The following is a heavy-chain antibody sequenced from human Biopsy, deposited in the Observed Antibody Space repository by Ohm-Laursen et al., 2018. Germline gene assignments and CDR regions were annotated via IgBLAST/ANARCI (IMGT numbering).Heavy chain of an antibody. D-gene: IGHD2-2*01. CDR2: INHSGRT. CDR3: ARDNIPYCTSTSCDLFGMDV. V-gene: IGHV4-34*01. J-gene: IGHJ6*02. CDR1: GESFNGYY. Sequence: GTLSLTCAVYGESFNGYYWSWIRQTPGKGLEWIGEINHSGRTNYNPSLKSRVTISVDTSRNQFSLKLTSVTAADTAVYYCARDNIPYCTSTSCDLFGMDVWGQGTTVTVSS.